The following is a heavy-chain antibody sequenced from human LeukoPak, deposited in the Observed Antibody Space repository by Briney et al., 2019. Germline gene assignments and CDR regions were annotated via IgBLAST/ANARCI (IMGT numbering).Heavy chain of an antibody. D-gene: IGHD4-17*01. V-gene: IGHV7-4-1*04. CDR1: GYTFTSYA. CDR3: ARSYYGDGRGAEYFQH. Sequence: ASVKVSCKTSGYTFTSYAMNWVRQAPGQGLEWMGWINTNTGNPTYAQGFTGRFVFSLDTSVSMVYLQISSLKAEDTAVYYCARSYYGDGRGAEYFQHWGQGTLVTVSS. CDR2: INTNTGNP. J-gene: IGHJ1*01.